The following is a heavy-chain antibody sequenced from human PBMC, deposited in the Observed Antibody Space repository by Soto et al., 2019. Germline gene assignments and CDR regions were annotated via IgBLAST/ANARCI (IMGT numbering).Heavy chain of an antibody. CDR2: IYPAGAET. CDR3: ARRSLNPVMDFGDF. J-gene: IGHJ4*02. V-gene: IGHV5-51*01. D-gene: IGHD3-16*01. Sequence: GEYLKISCKGSGYIFSNNWIAWVPQMPGRGPEWMRSIYPAGAETTYSPSSQGQVTISADKSISTAFLQWSSLNASDTAIYYCARRSLNPVMDFGDFWGQGTLVTVSS. CDR1: GYIFSNNW.